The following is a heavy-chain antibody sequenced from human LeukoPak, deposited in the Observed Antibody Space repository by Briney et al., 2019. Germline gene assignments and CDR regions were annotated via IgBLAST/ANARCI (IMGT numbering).Heavy chain of an antibody. CDR3: GSAGNSGY. J-gene: IGHJ4*02. CDR2: IYSGGGT. D-gene: IGHD1-26*01. V-gene: IGHV3-53*01. CDR1: GFTVSGNF. Sequence: GGSLRLSCAASGFTVSGNFMRWVRQAPGKGLEWVSLIYSGGGTYYADSVKGRFTISRDNSRNTLFLQVNSLRVEDTAVYFCGSAGNSGYWGQGTLVTVSS.